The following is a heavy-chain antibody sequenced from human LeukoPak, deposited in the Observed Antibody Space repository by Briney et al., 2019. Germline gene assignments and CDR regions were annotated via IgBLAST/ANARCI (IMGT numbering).Heavy chain of an antibody. Sequence: GGSLRLSCAASGFTFSSYSMNWVRQAPGKGLEWVSSISSSSSYIYYADSVKGRFTISRDNAKNSLYLQMNSQRAEDTAVYYCAREAGYSGYDDGYWGQGTLVTVSS. CDR2: ISSSSSYI. CDR1: GFTFSSYS. J-gene: IGHJ4*02. CDR3: AREAGYSGYDDGY. D-gene: IGHD5-12*01. V-gene: IGHV3-21*01.